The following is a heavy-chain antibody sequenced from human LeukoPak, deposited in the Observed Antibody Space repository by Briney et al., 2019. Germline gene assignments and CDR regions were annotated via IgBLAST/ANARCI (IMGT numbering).Heavy chain of an antibody. CDR2: ISGSGGST. CDR3: AKVHCSGGSCYRGYYYYGMDV. CDR1: GFTFSSYA. V-gene: IGHV3-23*01. J-gene: IGHJ6*02. D-gene: IGHD2-15*01. Sequence: PGGSLRLSCAAPGFTFSSYAMSWVRQAPGKGLEWVSAISGSGGSTYYADSVKGRFTISRDNSKNTLYLQMNSLGAEDTAVYYCAKVHCSGGSCYRGYYYYGMDVWGQGTTVTVSS.